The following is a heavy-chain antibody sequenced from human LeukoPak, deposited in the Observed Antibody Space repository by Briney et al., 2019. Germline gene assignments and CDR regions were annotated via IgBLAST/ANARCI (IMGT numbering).Heavy chain of an antibody. Sequence: SEALSLTCAVSGGSISSGGYSWSWIRQPPGKGLEWIGYIYHSGSTYYNPSLKSRVTISVDRSKNQFSLKLSSVTAADTAVYYCARGLRGSPGVDYWGQGTLVTVSS. CDR3: ARGLRGSPGVDY. V-gene: IGHV4-30-2*01. J-gene: IGHJ4*02. D-gene: IGHD4-17*01. CDR1: GGSISSGGYS. CDR2: IYHSGST.